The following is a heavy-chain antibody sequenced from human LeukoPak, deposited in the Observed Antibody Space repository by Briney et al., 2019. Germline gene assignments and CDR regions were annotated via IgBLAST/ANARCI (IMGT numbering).Heavy chain of an antibody. CDR1: GGSISSLTYY. Sequence: SETLSLTCTVSGGSISSLTYYWSWIRQPAGKGLDWIGRINTSGSTNYNPSLKSRVTISVDTSKNQFSLRLSSVTAADTAVYYCARLRMGAPYYFDHWGQGIRVTVSS. V-gene: IGHV4-61*02. CDR2: INTSGST. CDR3: ARLRMGAPYYFDH. J-gene: IGHJ4*02. D-gene: IGHD1-26*01.